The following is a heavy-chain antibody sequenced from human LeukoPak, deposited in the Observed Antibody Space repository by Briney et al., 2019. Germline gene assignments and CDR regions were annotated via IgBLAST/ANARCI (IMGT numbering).Heavy chain of an antibody. CDR3: ARDYVWGSYRFDAFDI. CDR1: GYTFTSYD. Sequence: ASVRVSCKASGYTFTSYDINWVRQATGQGLEWMGWRNHTSGSKRYAQKSQGRVTRTRNTSTSTAYMELSSLRSEDTAVYYCARDYVWGSYRFDAFDIWGQGTMVTVSS. J-gene: IGHJ3*02. CDR2: RNHTSGSK. D-gene: IGHD3-16*02. V-gene: IGHV1-8*01.